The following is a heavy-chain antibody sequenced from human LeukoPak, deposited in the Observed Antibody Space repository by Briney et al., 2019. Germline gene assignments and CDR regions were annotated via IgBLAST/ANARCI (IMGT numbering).Heavy chain of an antibody. Sequence: GRSLRLSCAASGFTFSTFGMHWVRQAPGKGLEWVALICDDGSKEYYADSVKGRLTISRDNSKNTLYLQVNSLRGEDTAVYYCARENWDYGYYGMDVWGQGTTVTVSS. CDR3: ARENWDYGYYGMDV. CDR1: GFTFSTFG. V-gene: IGHV3-33*01. J-gene: IGHJ6*02. D-gene: IGHD7-27*01. CDR2: ICDDGSKE.